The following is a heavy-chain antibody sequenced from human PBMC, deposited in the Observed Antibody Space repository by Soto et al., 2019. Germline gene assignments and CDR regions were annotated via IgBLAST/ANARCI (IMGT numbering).Heavy chain of an antibody. Sequence: HPGGSLRLSCAGSGFTFSSYTMAWVRQAPGKGLEWISGIKGNSDDTYYADSVKGRFSISRDSSRNTLYLQMNDLRADDTAVYYCEKTGPATARIRFDYWGQGA. CDR1: GFTFSSYT. D-gene: IGHD2-15*01. J-gene: IGHJ4*02. CDR2: IKGNSDDT. CDR3: EKTGPATARIRFDY. V-gene: IGHV3-23*01.